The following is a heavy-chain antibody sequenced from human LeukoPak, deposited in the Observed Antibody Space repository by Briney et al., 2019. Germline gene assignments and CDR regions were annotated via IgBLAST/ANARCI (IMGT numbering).Heavy chain of an antibody. D-gene: IGHD3-10*01. Sequence: GESLKISCKGSGYSFTSYWIGWVRQMPGKGLEWMGIIYPGDSDTRYSPSFQGQVTISADKSISTAYLQWSSLKASDTAMYYCASSRRITMVRGVTVIVYWGQGTLVTVSS. CDR2: IYPGDSDT. CDR3: ASSRRITMVRGVTVIVY. V-gene: IGHV5-51*01. CDR1: GYSFTSYW. J-gene: IGHJ4*02.